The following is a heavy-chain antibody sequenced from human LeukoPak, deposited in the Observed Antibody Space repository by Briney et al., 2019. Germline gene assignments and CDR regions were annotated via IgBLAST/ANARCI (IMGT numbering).Heavy chain of an antibody. D-gene: IGHD1-26*01. V-gene: IGHV1-2*06. CDR1: GYTFTGYY. Sequence: ASVKVSCKASGYTFTGYYMHWVRQAPGQGLERMGRINPNSGGTNYAQKFQGRVTMTRDTSISTAYMELSRLRSDDTAVYYCARGSGSYESPFDYWGQGTLVTVSS. CDR3: ARGSGSYESPFDY. J-gene: IGHJ4*02. CDR2: INPNSGGT.